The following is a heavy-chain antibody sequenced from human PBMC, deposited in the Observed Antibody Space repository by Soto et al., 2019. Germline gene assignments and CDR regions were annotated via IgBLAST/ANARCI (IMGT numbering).Heavy chain of an antibody. Sequence: ASVKVSCKASGYTFTGYCIHWVRQAPGQGLEWMGWINPNSGATNQAQKFQGRVTMARDTSISTAYMELSRLTSDDTAVYYCARDAVSTIGDFDYWGQGTLVTVSS. CDR3: ARDAVSTIGDFDY. J-gene: IGHJ4*02. CDR1: GYTFTGYC. CDR2: INPNSGAT. V-gene: IGHV1-2*02. D-gene: IGHD5-12*01.